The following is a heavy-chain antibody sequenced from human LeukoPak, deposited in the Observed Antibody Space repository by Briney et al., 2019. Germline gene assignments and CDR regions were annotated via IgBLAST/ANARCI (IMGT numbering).Heavy chain of an antibody. CDR2: ISGSGGST. V-gene: IGHV3-23*01. J-gene: IGHJ4*02. Sequence: PGGSLRLSCAASGFTFSSYAMSWVRQAPGKGLEWVSAISGSGGSTYYADSVKGRFTISRDNSKNTPYLQMNSLRAEDTAVYYCAKGVSYYYDSSGHNYFDYWGQGTLVTVSS. D-gene: IGHD3-22*01. CDR1: GFTFSSYA. CDR3: AKGVSYYYDSSGHNYFDY.